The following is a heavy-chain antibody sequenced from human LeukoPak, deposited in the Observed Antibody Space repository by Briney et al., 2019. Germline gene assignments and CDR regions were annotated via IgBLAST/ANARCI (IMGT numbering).Heavy chain of an antibody. J-gene: IGHJ3*02. CDR1: GYTFTSYG. CDR3: ASRGGHGSGSYDDAFDI. Sequence: GASVKVSCKASGYTFTSYGISWVRQAPGQGLEWMGWISAYNGNTNYAQKLQGRVTMTTDTSTSTAYMELRSLRSDDTAVYYCASRGGHGSGSYDDAFDIWGQGTMVTVSS. V-gene: IGHV1-18*01. CDR2: ISAYNGNT. D-gene: IGHD3-10*01.